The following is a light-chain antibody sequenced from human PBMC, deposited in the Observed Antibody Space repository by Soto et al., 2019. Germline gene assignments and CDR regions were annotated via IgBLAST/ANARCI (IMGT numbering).Light chain of an antibody. Sequence: QSVLTQPASVSGSPGQSITISCTGTSSDVGGSDFVSWHQQHPGKAPKLMIYDVSKWPSGVSNRFSGSKSANTASLTISGLQAEDEADYYCSSYTSSSTLYVFGTGTKLTVL. CDR2: DVS. CDR3: SSYTSSSTLYV. V-gene: IGLV2-14*01. J-gene: IGLJ1*01. CDR1: SSDVGGSDF.